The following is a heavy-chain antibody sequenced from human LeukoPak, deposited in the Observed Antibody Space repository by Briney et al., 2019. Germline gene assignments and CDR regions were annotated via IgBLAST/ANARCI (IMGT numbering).Heavy chain of an antibody. V-gene: IGHV4-30-2*01. CDR3: AREYDFWSGYKPYDAFDI. CDR1: GGSFSSGGYY. Sequence: SQTLSLTCTVSGGSFSSGGYYWSWIRQPPGKGLEWIGYIYHSGSTYYNPSLKSRVTISVDRSKNQFSLKLSSVTAADTAVYYCAREYDFWSGYKPYDAFDIWGQGTMVTVSS. D-gene: IGHD3-3*01. CDR2: IYHSGST. J-gene: IGHJ3*02.